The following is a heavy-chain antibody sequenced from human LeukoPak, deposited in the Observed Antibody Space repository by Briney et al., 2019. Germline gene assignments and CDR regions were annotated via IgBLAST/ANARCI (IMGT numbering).Heavy chain of an antibody. V-gene: IGHV3-23*01. CDR3: AKGIELWLTYFDH. D-gene: IGHD5-18*01. CDR2: ISGNGGST. J-gene: IGHJ4*02. Sequence: GGTLRLSCVASGFSFSSYVMNWVRQAPGTGRQWVSGISGNGGSTYYADSVKGRFTISRDNSKNTLSLQMNSLRAEDTAVYYCAKGIELWLTYFDHWGQGTLVTASS. CDR1: GFSFSSYV.